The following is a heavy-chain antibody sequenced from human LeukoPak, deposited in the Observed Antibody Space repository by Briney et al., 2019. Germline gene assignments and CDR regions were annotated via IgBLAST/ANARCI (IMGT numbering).Heavy chain of an antibody. J-gene: IGHJ4*02. CDR2: ISGDGGST. Sequence: GGSLRLSCAASGFTFDDYAMRWVRQAPGKGLEWVSLISGDGGSTYYADSVKGRFTISRDNSKNSLYLQMNSLRTEDTALYYCAKDMEEYYYDSSGYRSWGYFDYWGQGTLVTVSS. D-gene: IGHD3-22*01. V-gene: IGHV3-43*02. CDR1: GFTFDDYA. CDR3: AKDMEEYYYDSSGYRSWGYFDY.